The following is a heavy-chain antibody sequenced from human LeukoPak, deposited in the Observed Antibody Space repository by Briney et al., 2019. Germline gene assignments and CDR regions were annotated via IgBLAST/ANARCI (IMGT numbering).Heavy chain of an antibody. CDR3: ARLIDIVVVPAANGSH. CDR2: IIPNLGIA. V-gene: IGHV1-69*10. Sequence: SVKVSSKASGGTFISYAISWVRQAPGQGLEWIGRIIPNLGIANYAQKFQGRVTITADKSTSTAYMELSSLRSEDTAVYYCARLIDIVVVPAANGSHWGQGTLVTVSS. D-gene: IGHD2-2*01. CDR1: GGTFISYA. J-gene: IGHJ4*02.